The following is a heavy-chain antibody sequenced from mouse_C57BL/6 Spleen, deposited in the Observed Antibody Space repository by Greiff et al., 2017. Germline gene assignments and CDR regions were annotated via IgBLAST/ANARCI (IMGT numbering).Heavy chain of an antibody. CDR3: TRPYYYGSSRYAMDY. Sequence: QVQLQQPGAELVKPGASVKLSCKASGYTFTSYWMQWVKQRPGQGLEWIGEIDPSDSYPNYNQKFKGKATLTVDKSSSTAYMQLSSLTSEDSAVYYCTRPYYYGSSRYAMDYWGQGTSVTVSS. CDR1: GYTFTSYW. D-gene: IGHD1-1*01. CDR2: IDPSDSYP. V-gene: IGHV1-50*01. J-gene: IGHJ4*01.